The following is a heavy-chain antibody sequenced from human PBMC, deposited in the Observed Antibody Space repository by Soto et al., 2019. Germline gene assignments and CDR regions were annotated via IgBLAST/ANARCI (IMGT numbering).Heavy chain of an antibody. CDR1: GFTFSSYA. Sequence: GSLRLSCAASGFTFSSYAMSWVRQAPGKGLEWVSAISGSGGSTYYADSVRGRFTISRDNSKNTLYLQMNSLRAEDTAVYYCAKEALDYYDSSNWFDPWGQGALVTVSS. CDR3: AKEALDYYDSSNWFDP. CDR2: ISGSGGST. J-gene: IGHJ5*02. V-gene: IGHV3-23*01. D-gene: IGHD3-22*01.